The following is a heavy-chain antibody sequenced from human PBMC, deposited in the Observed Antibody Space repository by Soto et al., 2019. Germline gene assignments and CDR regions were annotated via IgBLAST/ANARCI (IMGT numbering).Heavy chain of an antibody. J-gene: IGHJ6*02. CDR3: ARAGIVERNYYYYYGMDV. Sequence: GASVKVSCKASGYTFTSYAMHWVRQAPGQRLEWMGWINAGNGNTKYSQKFQGRVTITRDTSASTAYRELSSLRSEDTAVYYCARAGIVERNYYYYYGMDVWGQGTTVTV. CDR2: INAGNGNT. V-gene: IGHV1-3*01. D-gene: IGHD2-15*01. CDR1: GYTFTSYA.